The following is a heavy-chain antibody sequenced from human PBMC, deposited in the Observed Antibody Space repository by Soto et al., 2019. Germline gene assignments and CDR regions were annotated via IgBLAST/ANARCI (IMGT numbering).Heavy chain of an antibody. CDR1: GGSFSSYA. CDR2: IIPIFGAP. CDR3: ARAGPVSGNHAFDI. V-gene: IGHV1-69*06. Sequence: QVQLVQSGAEVKNPGSSVKVSCKASGGSFSSYAISWVRQAPVQGLEWMGGIIPIFGAPTYAQKFQGRVTIIADKSTSTAYMELSSLRSEDTALYYCARAGPVSGNHAFDIWGQGTLVTVSS. D-gene: IGHD6-19*01. J-gene: IGHJ3*02.